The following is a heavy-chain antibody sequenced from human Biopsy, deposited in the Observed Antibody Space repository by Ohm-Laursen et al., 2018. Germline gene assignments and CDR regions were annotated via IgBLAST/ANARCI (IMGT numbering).Heavy chain of an antibody. D-gene: IGHD3-22*01. CDR3: AKDQGYYYDRSVYYYFDY. J-gene: IGHJ4*02. V-gene: IGHV3-23*01. CDR1: RFTFSTYG. CDR2: ITSSGDTT. Sequence: SLRLSCAASRFTFSTYGMRWVRQAPGKGLEWVSAITSSGDTTYYSDSVKGRFTISRDSSKNTLHLQMNSLRAEDTAVYYCAKDQGYYYDRSVYYYFDYWGQGTLVTVSS.